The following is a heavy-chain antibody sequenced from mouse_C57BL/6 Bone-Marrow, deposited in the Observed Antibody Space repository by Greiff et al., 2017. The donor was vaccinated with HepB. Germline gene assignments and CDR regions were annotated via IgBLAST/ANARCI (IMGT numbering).Heavy chain of an antibody. CDR1: GYTFTSYG. D-gene: IGHD2-1*01. Sequence: VQLQQSGAELARPGASVKLSCKASGYTFTSYGISWVKQRTGQGLEWIGEIYPRSGNTYYNEKFKGKATLTADNSSSTAYMELRSLTSEDSAVYFGARWGIYYGNYVGWFAYWGQGTLVTVSA. CDR2: IYPRSGNT. V-gene: IGHV1-81*01. CDR3: ARWGIYYGNYVGWFAY. J-gene: IGHJ3*01.